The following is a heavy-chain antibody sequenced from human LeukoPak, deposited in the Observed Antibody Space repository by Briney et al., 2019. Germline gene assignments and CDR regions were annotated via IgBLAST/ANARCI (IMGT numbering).Heavy chain of an antibody. Sequence: GGSLRLSCAASGFTFDDYGMSWVRQAPGKGLEWVSGINWNGGSTGYADSVKGRFTISRDNAKNSLYLQMNSLRAEDTALYYCAGGLCSGGSCYWYYFDYWGQGTLVTVSS. D-gene: IGHD2-15*01. CDR1: GFTFDDYG. V-gene: IGHV3-20*04. CDR3: AGGLCSGGSCYWYYFDY. CDR2: INWNGGST. J-gene: IGHJ4*02.